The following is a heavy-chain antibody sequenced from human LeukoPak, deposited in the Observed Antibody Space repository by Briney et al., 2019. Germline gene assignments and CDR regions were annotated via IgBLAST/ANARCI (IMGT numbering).Heavy chain of an antibody. Sequence: GGSLRLSCAASGFTFSSYSMNWVRQAPGKGLEWVSSISSSSSYIYYADSVKGRFTISRDSSKNTLYLQVNSLRAEDTAVYYCARASGVGSIYYYYMDVRGKGTTVTVSS. CDR2: ISSSSSYI. CDR1: GFTFSSYS. J-gene: IGHJ6*03. V-gene: IGHV3-21*01. CDR3: ARASGVGSIYYYYMDV. D-gene: IGHD1-26*01.